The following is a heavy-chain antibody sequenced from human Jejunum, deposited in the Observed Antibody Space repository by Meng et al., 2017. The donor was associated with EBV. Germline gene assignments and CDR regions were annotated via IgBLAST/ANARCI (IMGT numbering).Heavy chain of an antibody. CDR3: AKSNDYSLNS. J-gene: IGHJ4*02. CDR2: MHPGGST. D-gene: IGHD4-11*01. CDR1: GDSTSSSYW. Sequence: GQPHRSSPGFVKAWRTLSLTCSVSGDSTSSSYWWSCVRQPPGKGLEWIGEMHPGGSTNYNPYLTRRVTISVDNSKNQFSLKLTSVTAADTAVYYCAKSNDYSLNSWGQGTLVTVSS. V-gene: IGHV4-4*02.